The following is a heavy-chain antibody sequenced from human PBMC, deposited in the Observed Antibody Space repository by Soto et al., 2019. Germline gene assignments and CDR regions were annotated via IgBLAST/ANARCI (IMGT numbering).Heavy chain of an antibody. Sequence: PSETLSLTCAVSGGSISSGGYSCNWIRQPPGNGLEWIGYIYRSGSTYYNPSLKSRVTISVDRSKNQFSLKLSSVTAADTAVYYCARGVTTVTTFDYWGQGTLVTVSS. CDR2: IYRSGST. CDR3: ARGVTTVTTFDY. J-gene: IGHJ4*02. D-gene: IGHD4-17*01. V-gene: IGHV4-30-2*01. CDR1: GGSISSGGYS.